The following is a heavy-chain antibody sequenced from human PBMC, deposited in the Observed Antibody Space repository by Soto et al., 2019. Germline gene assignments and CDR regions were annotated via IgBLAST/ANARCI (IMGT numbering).Heavy chain of an antibody. CDR1: GFTVSSNY. J-gene: IGHJ6*02. V-gene: IGHV3-66*01. Sequence: GGSLRLSCAASGFTVSSNYMSWVRQAPGKGLEWVSVIYSGGSTYYADSVKGRFTISRDNSKNTLYLQINSLRAEDTAVYYCAKTYLLFGSSPAGMDVWGQGTTVTVSS. CDR2: IYSGGST. CDR3: AKTYLLFGSSPAGMDV. D-gene: IGHD3-10*01.